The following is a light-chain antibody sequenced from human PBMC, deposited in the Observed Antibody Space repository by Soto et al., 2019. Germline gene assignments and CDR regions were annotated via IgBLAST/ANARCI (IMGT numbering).Light chain of an antibody. Sequence: EIVMTQSPATLSVSPGERVTLSCRASQNISIDLAWYQQKPGQAPGLLLYGASSRVTGTPARFSGSGSGTDFTLTISSLEPEDFAVYYCQQYNKWPLTFGQGTKVDI. CDR2: GAS. CDR3: QQYNKWPLT. V-gene: IGKV3-15*01. J-gene: IGKJ1*01. CDR1: QNISID.